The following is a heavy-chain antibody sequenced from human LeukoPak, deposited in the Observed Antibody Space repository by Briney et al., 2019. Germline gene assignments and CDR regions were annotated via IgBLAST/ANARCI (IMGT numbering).Heavy chain of an antibody. CDR2: IYYSGST. CDR3: ARGWNFDL. J-gene: IGHJ2*01. Sequence: SETLSLTCTVSGGSISSGSYYWSWIRQPPGKGLEWIGYIYYSGSTNYNSSLKSRVTISVDTSKNQFSLKLNSVTAADTAVYYCARGWNFDLWGRGTLVTVSS. CDR1: GGSISSGSYY. V-gene: IGHV4-61*01.